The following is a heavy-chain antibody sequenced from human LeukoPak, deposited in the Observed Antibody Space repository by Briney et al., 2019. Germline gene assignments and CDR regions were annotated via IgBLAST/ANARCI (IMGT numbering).Heavy chain of an antibody. CDR3: ARQSGDQSSAWYFDA. CDR1: GGSLRSSGHW. CDR2: IHYSGKV. V-gene: IGHV4-39*01. D-gene: IGHD6-19*01. Sequence: SQTLSLTCAVSGGSLRSSGHWWVWIRQPPGKGLEWIGSIHYSGKVYYNPSLKSRVTTSVDTSTDQFSLRLSSATAADTAIYYCARQSGDQSSAWYFDAWGQGTLVTVSS. J-gene: IGHJ4*02.